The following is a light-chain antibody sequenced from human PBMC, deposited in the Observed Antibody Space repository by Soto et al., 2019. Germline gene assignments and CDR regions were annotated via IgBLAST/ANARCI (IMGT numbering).Light chain of an antibody. CDR3: QQYGNSPRT. J-gene: IGKJ1*01. CDR2: GAS. Sequence: EIVLTQSPGTLSLSPGERATISCRASQSVSSSYLAWYQQKPGQAPRLLIYGASIRATGIPDRFSGSASGTDFTLTINRLEPEDSAVYYCQQYGNSPRTFGQGTKV. CDR1: QSVSSSY. V-gene: IGKV3-20*01.